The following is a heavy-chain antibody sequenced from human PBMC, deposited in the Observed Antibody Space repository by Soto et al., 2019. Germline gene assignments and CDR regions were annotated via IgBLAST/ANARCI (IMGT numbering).Heavy chain of an antibody. CDR3: GRGYSYEFVY. D-gene: IGHD5-18*01. Sequence: ASVNVYWKAAGYAFTSYGISWVRQAPGQGLEWMGWISAYNGNTNYSQKFQGRVTITRDTSASTAYMELSSLRSEDTAVYYCGRGYSYEFVYWGQGTLVTVPQ. J-gene: IGHJ4*02. CDR1: GYAFTSYG. CDR2: ISAYNGNT. V-gene: IGHV1-18*01.